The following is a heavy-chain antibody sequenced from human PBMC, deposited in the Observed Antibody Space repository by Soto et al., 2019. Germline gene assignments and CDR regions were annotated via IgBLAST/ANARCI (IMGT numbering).Heavy chain of an antibody. CDR2: IIPIFGTA. CDR1: GGTFSSYA. CDR3: ARDESAEGAHYYYGMDV. D-gene: IGHD1-26*01. J-gene: IGHJ6*02. V-gene: IGHV1-69*01. Sequence: VQLVQSGAEVKKPGSSVKVSCKASGGTFSSYAISWVRQAPGQGLEWMGGIIPIFGTANYAQKFQGRVTITADESTSTAYMELSSLRSEDTAVYYCARDESAEGAHYYYGMDVWGQGTTVTVSS.